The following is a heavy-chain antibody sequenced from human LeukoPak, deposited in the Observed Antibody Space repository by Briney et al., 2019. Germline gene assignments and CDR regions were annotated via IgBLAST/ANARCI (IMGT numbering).Heavy chain of an antibody. V-gene: IGHV4-34*01. CDR3: ARAMTYYYDSSGYYYGTYYFDY. Sequence: KASETLSLTCAVYGGSFSGYYWSWNRQPPGKGLEWIGEINHSGSTNYNPSLKSRVTISVDTSKNQFSLKLSSVTAADTAVYYCARAMTYYYDSSGYYYGTYYFDYWGQGTLVTVSS. CDR1: GGSFSGYY. D-gene: IGHD3-22*01. CDR2: INHSGST. J-gene: IGHJ4*02.